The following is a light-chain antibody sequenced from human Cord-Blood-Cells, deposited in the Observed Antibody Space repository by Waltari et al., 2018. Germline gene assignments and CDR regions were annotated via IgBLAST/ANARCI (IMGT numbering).Light chain of an antibody. Sequence: QSALTQPASVSGSPGQSITISCTGTSSDVGRYNLVSWYQQHPGKAPKLMIYEGSKRTSGVSNRFSGSKSGNTASRTISGLQAEDEADYYCCSYAGSSTLVFGGGTKLTVL. CDR2: EGS. CDR1: SSDVGRYNL. J-gene: IGLJ3*02. CDR3: CSYAGSSTLV. V-gene: IGLV2-23*01.